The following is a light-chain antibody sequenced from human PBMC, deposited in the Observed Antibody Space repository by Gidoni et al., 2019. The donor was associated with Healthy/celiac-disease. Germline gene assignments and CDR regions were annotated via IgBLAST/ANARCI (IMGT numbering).Light chain of an antibody. CDR3: QQSYSTPPT. J-gene: IGKJ1*01. V-gene: IGKV1-39*01. CDR2: AAS. Sequence: DIQMTQSPSSLSASVGDRVTITCRASQSISSYLNWYQQKPGKDPKLLIYAASSLQSWVPSRFSGSGSGTDFTLTISSLQPEDFATYYCQQSYSTPPTFGQGTKVEIK. CDR1: QSISSY.